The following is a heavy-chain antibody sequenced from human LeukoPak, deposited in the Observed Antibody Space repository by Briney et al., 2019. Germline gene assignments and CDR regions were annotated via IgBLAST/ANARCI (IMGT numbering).Heavy chain of an antibody. D-gene: IGHD2-8*01. CDR3: ARGLINDY. V-gene: IGHV3-7*01. CDR1: GFIFSNYW. CDR2: INQDGSEI. J-gene: IGHJ4*02. Sequence: GGSLRLSCAASGFIFSNYWMSWVRQAPGKGLEWVANINQDGSEINYVDSVKGRFTISRDNAKNSLYLQMNSLRAEDTTVYFCARGLINDYWGQGTLVTVSS.